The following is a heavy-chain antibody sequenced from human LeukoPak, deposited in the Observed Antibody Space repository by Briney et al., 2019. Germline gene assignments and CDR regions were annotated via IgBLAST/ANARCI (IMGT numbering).Heavy chain of an antibody. D-gene: IGHD3-22*01. CDR3: AKQQIYFDSSGYPHDSLDT. CDR1: GFTMSNSW. CDR2: IKRDGSEK. V-gene: IGHV3-7*01. Sequence: GGSLRLSCAASGFTMSNSWMNWVRQAPGKGLEWLASIKRDGSEKHYVDSVQGRFTISRDNAKKPVYLEMINLRAEDTAVYYCAKQQIYFDSSGYPHDSLDTWGQGTMVTVSS. J-gene: IGHJ3*02.